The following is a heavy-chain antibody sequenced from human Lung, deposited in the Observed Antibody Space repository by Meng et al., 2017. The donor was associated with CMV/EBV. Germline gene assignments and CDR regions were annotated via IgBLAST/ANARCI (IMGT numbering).Heavy chain of an antibody. CDR1: GFSVNDKY. Sequence: VASGGGLVHPWGSLMLSCETSGFSVNDKYMSWVRQPPGKGLEWVSIIYRGDNTYYADSVKGRFTVSRDNSKNTMYLQMNSLRVEDTAVYYCTGDSQLHPNLDYWGQGTLVTVSS. D-gene: IGHD3-10*01. J-gene: IGHJ4*02. V-gene: IGHV3-66*01. CDR3: TGDSQLHPNLDY. CDR2: IYRGDNT.